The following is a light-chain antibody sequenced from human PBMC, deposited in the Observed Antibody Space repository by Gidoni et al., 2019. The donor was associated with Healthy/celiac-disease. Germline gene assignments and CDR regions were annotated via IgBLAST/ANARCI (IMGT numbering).Light chain of an antibody. J-gene: IGKJ3*01. CDR2: WAS. V-gene: IGKV4-1*01. CDR1: QSVLYSSNNKNY. Sequence: DIVMTQSPDSLAVSLGERATINCKSSQSVLYSSNNKNYLAWYQQKPGQPPKLLIYWASTRESGVPDRFSGSGSGTDFTLTISRLQAEDVAVYYCQKYYSTPFTFGPGTKVDIK. CDR3: QKYYSTPFT.